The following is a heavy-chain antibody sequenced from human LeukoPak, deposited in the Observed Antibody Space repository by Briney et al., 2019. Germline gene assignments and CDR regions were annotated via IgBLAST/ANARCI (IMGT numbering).Heavy chain of an antibody. CDR1: GFTFDDYG. CDR2: INWNGGST. Sequence: GGSLRLSCAASGFTFDDYGMSWVRHAPGRGMEWVSGINWNGGSTGYADSVKGRFTISRDNAKNSLYLQMNSLRAEDTALYYCARSMVRGVRGYYYMDVWGKGTTVTISS. J-gene: IGHJ6*03. D-gene: IGHD3-10*01. V-gene: IGHV3-20*04. CDR3: ARSMVRGVRGYYYMDV.